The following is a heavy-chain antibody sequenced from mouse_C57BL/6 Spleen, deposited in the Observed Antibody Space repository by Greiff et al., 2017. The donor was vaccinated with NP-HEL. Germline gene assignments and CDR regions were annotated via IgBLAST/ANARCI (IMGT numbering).Heavy chain of an antibody. CDR3: ARYGYGNLDY. CDR2: IDPSDSYT. Sequence: QVQLQQPGAELVMPGASVKLSCKASGYTFTSYWMHWVKQRPGQGLEWIGEIDPSDSYTNYNQKFEGKSTLTVDKSSSTAYMQLSSLTSEDSAVYYCARYGYGNLDYWGQGTTLTVSS. V-gene: IGHV1-69*01. CDR1: GYTFTSYW. J-gene: IGHJ2*01. D-gene: IGHD2-10*02.